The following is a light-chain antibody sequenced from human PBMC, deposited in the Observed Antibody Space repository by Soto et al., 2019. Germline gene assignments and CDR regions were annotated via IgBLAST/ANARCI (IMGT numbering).Light chain of an antibody. CDR1: SSDVGGYHF. CDR2: DVS. CDR3: SSYRSGSTRVV. J-gene: IGLJ2*01. V-gene: IGLV2-14*03. Sequence: QSVLTQPASVSGSPGQSITISCTGTSSDVGGYHFVSWYQQHPGKVPKVMIYDVSKRHSGVSNRFSGSKSGNTASLTISGLQFEDEADYYCSSYRSGSTRVVFGGGTKLTVL.